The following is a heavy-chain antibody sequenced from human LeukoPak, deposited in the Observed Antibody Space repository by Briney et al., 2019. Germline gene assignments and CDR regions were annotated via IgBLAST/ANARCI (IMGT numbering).Heavy chain of an antibody. J-gene: IGHJ3*02. D-gene: IGHD3-22*01. CDR3: ARDISSGYYDAFDI. CDR1: GFTFSSYG. CDR2: IYNGGST. V-gene: IGHV3-66*01. Sequence: PGGSLRLSCAASGFTFSSYGMHWVRQAPGKGLEWVSIIYNGGSTYYADSVKGRFTISRDNSKNTLYLQMNSLRAEDTAVYYCARDISSGYYDAFDIWGQGTMVTVSS.